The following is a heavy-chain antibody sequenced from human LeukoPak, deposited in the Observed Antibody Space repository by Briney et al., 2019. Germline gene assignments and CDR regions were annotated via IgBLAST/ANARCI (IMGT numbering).Heavy chain of an antibody. J-gene: IGHJ4*02. Sequence: PGGSLRLSCGASGFTFSNAWMNWVRQAPGKGQEWVGRIKSKTDGGTTDYAAPVKGRFPISRDDSKNTLYLQMNSLKTEDTAVYYCTTDSPIAGNFDYWGQGTLVTVSS. CDR2: IKSKTDGGTT. D-gene: IGHD1-26*01. CDR1: GFTFSNAW. CDR3: TTDSPIAGNFDY. V-gene: IGHV3-15*07.